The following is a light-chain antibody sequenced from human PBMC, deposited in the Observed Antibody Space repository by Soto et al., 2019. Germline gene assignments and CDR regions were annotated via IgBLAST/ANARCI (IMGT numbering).Light chain of an antibody. J-gene: IGLJ1*01. Sequence: SALTQPASVYGAPGQSITISCTGTSSDVGGYNYVSWYQQHPGKAPRLIIFEVSNWPLGISPRFSGSKSGNTASLTISGVQPEDEADYYCSSYTTSSTLVFGTGTKVTVL. CDR2: EVS. CDR1: SSDVGGYNY. V-gene: IGLV2-14*01. CDR3: SSYTTSSTLV.